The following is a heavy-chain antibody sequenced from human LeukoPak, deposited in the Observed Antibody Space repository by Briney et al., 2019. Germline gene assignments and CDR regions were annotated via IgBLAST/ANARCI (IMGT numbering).Heavy chain of an antibody. CDR3: ARVGYDILTGYQEYFQH. J-gene: IGHJ1*01. CDR1: GYTFTGYY. V-gene: IGHV1-2*02. CDR2: XXXNSGGT. D-gene: IGHD3-9*01. Sequence: ASVKVSRKASGYTFTGYYMHWVRQAPGQGLEWMGXXXXNSGGTNYAQKFQGRVTMTRDTSISTAYMELSRLRSDDTAVYYCARVGYDILTGYQEYFQHWGQGTLVTVSS.